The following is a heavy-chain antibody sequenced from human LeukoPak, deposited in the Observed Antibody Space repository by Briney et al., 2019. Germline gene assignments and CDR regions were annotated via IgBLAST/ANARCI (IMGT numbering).Heavy chain of an antibody. V-gene: IGHV3-74*01. J-gene: IGHJ6*04. CDR2: IDTDGSRT. D-gene: IGHD3-10*02. CDR1: GFTFSTSW. CDR3: AELGITMIGGV. Sequence: GGSLRLSCAASGFTFSTSWMHWVRQAPGKGLVWVSRIDTDGSRTSYADSVKGRFIISRDNAKNTLYLQMNSLRAEDAAVYYCAELGITMIGGVWGKGTTVTISS.